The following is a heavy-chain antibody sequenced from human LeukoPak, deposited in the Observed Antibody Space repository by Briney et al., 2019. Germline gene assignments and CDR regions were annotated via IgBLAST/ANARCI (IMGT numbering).Heavy chain of an antibody. J-gene: IGHJ3*02. V-gene: IGHV1-2*02. CDR2: INPNSGGT. CDR1: GYTFTGYY. D-gene: IGHD2-15*01. Sequence: EASVKVSCKASGYTFTGYYMHWVRQAPGQGLEWMGWINPNSGGTNYAQKFQGRVTMTRDTSISTAYMELSRLRSDDTAVYYCAREPGGRYCSGGSCYSGAFDIWGQGTMVTVSS. CDR3: AREPGGRYCSGGSCYSGAFDI.